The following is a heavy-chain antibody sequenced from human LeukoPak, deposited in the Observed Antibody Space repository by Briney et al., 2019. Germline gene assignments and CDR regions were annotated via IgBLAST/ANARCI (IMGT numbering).Heavy chain of an antibody. CDR1: GFTFSSYW. Sequence: PGGSLRFSGAASGFTFSSYWMSWVRQAPGKGLEGVSGVSGGGTTYYAYSVRGRFTISRDNSKDTLDLQMDSLTAEDTAVYYCARDVPTPQGVWYFDPWGRGALVTVSS. CDR2: VSGGGTT. D-gene: IGHD3-10*02. J-gene: IGHJ2*01. V-gene: IGHV3-23*01. CDR3: ARDVPTPQGVWYFDP.